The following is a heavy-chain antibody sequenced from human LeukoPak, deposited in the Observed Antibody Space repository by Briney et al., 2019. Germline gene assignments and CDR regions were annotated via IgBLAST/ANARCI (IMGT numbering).Heavy chain of an antibody. V-gene: IGHV4-39*01. Sequence: SETLSLTCTVSGASFSSSTYDWGWLRQPPGKGLEWIGSIYYSGSTYYNPSLKSRVTMSVDTSKNQFSLKLSSVTAADTAVYYCARHAGGISATGTRPFDYWGQGTLVTVSS. CDR2: IYYSGST. CDR3: ARHAGGISATGTRPFDY. J-gene: IGHJ4*02. D-gene: IGHD6-13*01. CDR1: GASFSSSTYD.